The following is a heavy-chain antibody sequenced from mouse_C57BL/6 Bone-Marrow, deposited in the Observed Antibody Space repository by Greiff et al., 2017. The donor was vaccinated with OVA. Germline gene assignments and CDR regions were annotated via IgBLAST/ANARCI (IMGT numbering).Heavy chain of an antibody. Sequence: EVQLVESGGGLVQPKGSLKLSCAASGFSFNTYAMNWVRQAPGKGLEWVARIRSKSNNYATYYADSVKDRFTISRDDSESMLYLQMNNLKTEDTAMYYCVRLSGYYGSSYGYFDVWGTGTTVTVSS. J-gene: IGHJ1*03. D-gene: IGHD1-1*01. V-gene: IGHV10-1*01. CDR1: GFSFNTYA. CDR2: IRSKSNNYAT. CDR3: VRLSGYYGSSYGYFDV.